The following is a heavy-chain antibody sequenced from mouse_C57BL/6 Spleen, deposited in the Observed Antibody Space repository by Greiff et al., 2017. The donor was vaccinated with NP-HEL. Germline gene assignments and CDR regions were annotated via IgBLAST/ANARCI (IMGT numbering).Heavy chain of an antibody. J-gene: IGHJ2*01. V-gene: IGHV5-4*01. Sequence: DVMLVESGGGLVKPGGSLKLSCAASGFTFSSYAMSWVRQTPEKRLEWVATISDGGSYTYYPDNVKGRFTISRDNAKNNLYLQMSHLKSEDTAMYYCARDRPKPAGYFDYWGQGTTLTVSS. CDR1: GFTFSSYA. CDR3: ARDRPKPAGYFDY. CDR2: ISDGGSYT.